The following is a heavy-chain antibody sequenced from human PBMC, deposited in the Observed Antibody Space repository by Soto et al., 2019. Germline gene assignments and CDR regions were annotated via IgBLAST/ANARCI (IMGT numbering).Heavy chain of an antibody. CDR3: ATVAQGMYNFDN. CDR2: INSDGSTT. D-gene: IGHD1-1*01. V-gene: IGHV3-74*01. J-gene: IGHJ4*02. Sequence: EVQLVESGGGLVQPGGSLRLSCAASGFTFSSYWMHWVRQAPGKGLVWVSRINSDGSTTSYADHVKGRFTISRDNAKNTLYLQMNSLRAEDTAVYYCATVAQGMYNFDNWCQGTLVTVSS. CDR1: GFTFSSYW.